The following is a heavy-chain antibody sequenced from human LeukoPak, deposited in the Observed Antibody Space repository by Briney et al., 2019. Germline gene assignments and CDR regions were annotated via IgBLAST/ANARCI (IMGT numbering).Heavy chain of an antibody. D-gene: IGHD3-22*01. Sequence: SETLSLTCTVSGGSISSYYWSWIRQPPGKGLEWIGYIFRSGSTNYNPSLKSRVTISVDTSKNQFSLKLSSVTAADTAVYYCARVYFDYDSSGYPGHFDYWGQGTLVTVSS. V-gene: IGHV4-59*01. J-gene: IGHJ4*02. CDR1: GGSISSYY. CDR2: IFRSGST. CDR3: ARVYFDYDSSGYPGHFDY.